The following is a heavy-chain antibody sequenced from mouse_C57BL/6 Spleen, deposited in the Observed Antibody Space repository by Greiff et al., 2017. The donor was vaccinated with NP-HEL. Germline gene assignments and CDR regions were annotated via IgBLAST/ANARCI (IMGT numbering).Heavy chain of an antibody. CDR3: AKGIYYDYNYYAMDY. CDR1: GFSLTSYG. V-gene: IGHV2-5*01. D-gene: IGHD2-4*01. Sequence: VQLVESGPGLVQPSQSLSITCTVSGFSLTSYGVHWVRQSPGKGLEWLGVIWRGGSTDYNAAFMSRLSITKDNSKSQVFFKMNSLQADDTAIYYCAKGIYYDYNYYAMDYWGQGTSVTVSS. J-gene: IGHJ4*01. CDR2: IWRGGST.